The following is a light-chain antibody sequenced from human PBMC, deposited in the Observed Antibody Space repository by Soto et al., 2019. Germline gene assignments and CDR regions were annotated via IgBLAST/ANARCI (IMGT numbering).Light chain of an antibody. Sequence: QSALTQPASVSGSPGQTITISCTGTSSEISGYNYVSWYQQHPGKAPQLMIFDVSNRPSGVSNRFSGSKSGNTASLTISGLQAEDEADYYCSSYTSSSTPLWVFGTGTKLTVL. CDR1: SSEISGYNY. CDR2: DVS. J-gene: IGLJ1*01. CDR3: SSYTSSSTPLWV. V-gene: IGLV2-14*01.